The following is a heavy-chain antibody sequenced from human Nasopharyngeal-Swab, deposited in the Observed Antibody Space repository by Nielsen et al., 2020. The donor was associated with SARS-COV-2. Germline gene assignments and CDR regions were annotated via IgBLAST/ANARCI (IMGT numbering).Heavy chain of an antibody. CDR3: ARANGVRGVIVDYYYYMDV. CDR1: GGSISSGGYY. J-gene: IGHJ6*03. V-gene: IGHV4-31*03. D-gene: IGHD3-10*01. CDR2: IYYSGST. Sequence: LRLSCTVSGGSISSGGYYWSWIRQHPGKGLEWIGYIYYSGSTYYSPSLKSRVTISVDTSKNQFSLKLSSVTAADTAVYYCARANGVRGVIVDYYYYMDVWGKGTTVTVSS.